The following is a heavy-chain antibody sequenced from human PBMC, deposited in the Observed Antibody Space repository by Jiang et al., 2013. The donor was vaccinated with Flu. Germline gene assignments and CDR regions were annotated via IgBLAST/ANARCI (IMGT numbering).Heavy chain of an antibody. CDR2: IKQDGSEK. V-gene: IGHV3-7*03. J-gene: IGHJ3*02. CDR3: ARESFARAAYYYDSSGCDAFDI. D-gene: IGHD3-22*01. Sequence: GLEWVANIKQDGSEKYYVDSVKGRFTISRDNAKNSLYLQMNSLRAEDTAVYYCARESFARAAYYYDSSGCDAFDIWGQGTMVTVSS.